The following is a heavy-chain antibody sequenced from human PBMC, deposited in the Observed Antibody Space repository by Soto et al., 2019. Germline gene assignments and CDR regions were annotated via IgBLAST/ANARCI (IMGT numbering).Heavy chain of an antibody. CDR1: GYTFTSYD. D-gene: IGHD6-13*01. CDR2: MNPNSGNT. V-gene: IGHV1-8*01. J-gene: IGHJ3*02. CDR3: ARGRYDGVAAAMLTDI. Sequence: ASVKVSCKASGYTFTSYDINWVRQATGQGLEWMGWMNPNSGNTGYAQKFQGRVTMTRNTSISTAYMELSSLRSEDTAVYYCARGRYDGVAAAMLTDIWGQGTMVIGSS.